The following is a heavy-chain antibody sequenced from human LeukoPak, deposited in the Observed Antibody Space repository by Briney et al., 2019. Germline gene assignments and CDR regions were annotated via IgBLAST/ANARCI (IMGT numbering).Heavy chain of an antibody. CDR1: GFTFDDYA. J-gene: IGHJ4*02. CDR2: ISWNSGSI. D-gene: IGHD3-3*01. V-gene: IGHV3-9*01. Sequence: PGRSLRLSCAASGFTFDDYAMHWVRQAPGKGLEWVSGISWNSGSIGYADSVKGRFTISRDNAKNSLYLQMNSLRAEDTALYYCAKEASGFYYFDYWGQGTLVTVSS. CDR3: AKEASGFYYFDY.